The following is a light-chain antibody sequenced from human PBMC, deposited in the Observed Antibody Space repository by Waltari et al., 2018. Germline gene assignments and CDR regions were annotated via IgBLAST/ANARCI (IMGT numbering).Light chain of an antibody. Sequence: EIVMTQSPATLSVSPGERATLSCRASQSVSSNLAWYQQKPGQAPRLLIYGASTRATGIPARFSGSGSGTEFTLTISSLQSEDFAVYYCQQYNNWPRWTFSQGTKVEIK. CDR2: GAS. CDR1: QSVSSN. J-gene: IGKJ1*01. CDR3: QQYNNWPRWT. V-gene: IGKV3-15*01.